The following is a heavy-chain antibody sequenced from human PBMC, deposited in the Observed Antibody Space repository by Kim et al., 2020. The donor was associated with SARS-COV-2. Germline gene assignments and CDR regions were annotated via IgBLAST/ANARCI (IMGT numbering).Heavy chain of an antibody. J-gene: IGHJ5*02. CDR1: GGSISSYY. D-gene: IGHD3-10*01. CDR2: IYYSGST. Sequence: SETLSLTCTVSGGSISSYYWSWIRQPPGKGLEWIGYIYYSGSTNYNPSLKSRVTISVDTSKNQFSLKLSSVTAADTAVYYCARDLAVRGVDHWGQGTLVTVSS. V-gene: IGHV4-59*13. CDR3: ARDLAVRGVDH.